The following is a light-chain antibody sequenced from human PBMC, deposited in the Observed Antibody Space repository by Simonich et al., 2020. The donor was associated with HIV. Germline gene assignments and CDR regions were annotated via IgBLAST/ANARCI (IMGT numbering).Light chain of an antibody. CDR2: EGS. CDR1: SSDVGSYNL. Sequence: QSALTQPASVSGSPGQSITISCTGTSSDVGSYNLVSWYQQHPGKAPKLMIYEGSKRPSGVSNRFSGSKSGNTASLTISGLQAEDEADYSCCSYAGSSTFVVFVGGTKLTVL. J-gene: IGLJ2*01. CDR3: CSYAGSSTFVV. V-gene: IGLV2-23*03.